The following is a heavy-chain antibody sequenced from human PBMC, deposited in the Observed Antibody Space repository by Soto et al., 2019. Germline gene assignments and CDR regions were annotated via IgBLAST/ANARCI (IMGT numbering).Heavy chain of an antibody. CDR1: GFTFSDSY. J-gene: IGHJ4*02. CDR2: IGGSGDTI. CDR3: ASDPYYYASEY. Sequence: GGSLRLSCAASGFTFSDSYMTWIRQAPGKGLEWISYIGGSGDTIYYADSVKGRFTVSRDNAKNSLYLQMNSLRAEDTAVYYCASDPYYYASEYWGQGTLVTVSS. D-gene: IGHD3-10*01. V-gene: IGHV3-11*01.